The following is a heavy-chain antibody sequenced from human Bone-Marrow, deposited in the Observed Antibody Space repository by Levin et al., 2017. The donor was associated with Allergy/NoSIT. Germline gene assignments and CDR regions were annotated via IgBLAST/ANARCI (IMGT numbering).Heavy chain of an antibody. Sequence: SCAASGFTFSSYWMHWVRQAPGKGLVWVSRIYNDGSSPTYADSVEGRFTISRDNAKNTLYLQMSSLRAEDTAVYYGLRGLQRRAFDIWGQGTMVTVSS. CDR1: GFTFSSYW. CDR3: LRGLQRRAFDI. V-gene: IGHV3-74*01. D-gene: IGHD2-15*01. J-gene: IGHJ3*02. CDR2: IYNDGSSP.